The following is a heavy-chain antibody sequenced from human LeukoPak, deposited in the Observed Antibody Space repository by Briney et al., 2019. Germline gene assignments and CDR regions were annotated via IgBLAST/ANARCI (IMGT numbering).Heavy chain of an antibody. D-gene: IGHD3-10*01. J-gene: IGHJ4*02. CDR2: ISYDGSNK. CDR1: GFTFSSYA. Sequence: GGSLRLSCAASGFTFSSYAMHWVRQAPGKGLEWVAVISYDGSNKYYADSVKGRFTISRDNSKNTLYLQMNSLRAEDTAVYYCAREVGPGRFDYWGQGTLVTASS. V-gene: IGHV3-30-3*01. CDR3: AREVGPGRFDY.